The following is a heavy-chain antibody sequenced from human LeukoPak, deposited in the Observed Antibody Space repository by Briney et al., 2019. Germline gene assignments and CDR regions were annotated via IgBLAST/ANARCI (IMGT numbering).Heavy chain of an antibody. Sequence: SETLSLTCTVSGSSTSFYYWSWIRQPPGKELEWIGYIWYSGSTEYNPSLKSRVSLSVDTSNNQVSLRLSSVTAADTAVYYCARGGNRGWYLFDSWGQGTLITVSS. CDR1: GSSTSFYY. CDR2: IWYSGST. V-gene: IGHV4-59*01. J-gene: IGHJ4*02. D-gene: IGHD6-19*01. CDR3: ARGGNRGWYLFDS.